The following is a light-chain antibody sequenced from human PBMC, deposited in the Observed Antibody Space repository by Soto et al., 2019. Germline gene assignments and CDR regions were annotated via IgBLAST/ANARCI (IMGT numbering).Light chain of an antibody. Sequence: QSVLTQPPSVSEAPGQRVTISCTGTSSDIGAGYDVHWYQQLPGAAPKLLIYSNAIRPSGVPDRFSASKSGTSASLAITGLQAEDEADYYCQSYDSSLTTYVFGTGTKLTVL. CDR3: QSYDSSLTTYV. CDR2: SNA. CDR1: SSDIGAGYD. J-gene: IGLJ1*01. V-gene: IGLV1-40*01.